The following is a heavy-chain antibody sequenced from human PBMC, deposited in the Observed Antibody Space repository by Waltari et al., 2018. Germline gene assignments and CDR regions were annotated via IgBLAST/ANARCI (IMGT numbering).Heavy chain of an antibody. J-gene: IGHJ6*02. CDR2: IYYSGST. CDR1: GGSISSGDYY. CDR3: ASGYYGSGSYYNFRYYYYYGMDV. D-gene: IGHD3-10*01. V-gene: IGHV4-30-4*08. Sequence: QVQLQESGPGLVKPSQTLSLTCTVSGGSISSGDYYWSWIRQPPGKGLGWLGYIYYSGSTYYNPSLKSRVTISVDTSKNQFSLKLSSVTAADTAVYYCASGYYGSGSYYNFRYYYYYGMDVWGQGTTVTVSS.